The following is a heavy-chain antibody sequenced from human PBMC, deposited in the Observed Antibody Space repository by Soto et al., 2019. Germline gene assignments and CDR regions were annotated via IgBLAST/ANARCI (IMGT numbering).Heavy chain of an antibody. CDR1: GGSISSYY. Sequence: SESLALSCPVSGGSISSYYWSWIRQPAGKGLEWIGRIYTSGSTNYNPSLKSRVTMSVDTSKNQFSLKLSSVTAADTAVYYCARALYYYDSSGYHDYFDYWGQGTLVTVSS. J-gene: IGHJ4*02. V-gene: IGHV4-4*07. D-gene: IGHD3-22*01. CDR3: ARALYYYDSSGYHDYFDY. CDR2: IYTSGST.